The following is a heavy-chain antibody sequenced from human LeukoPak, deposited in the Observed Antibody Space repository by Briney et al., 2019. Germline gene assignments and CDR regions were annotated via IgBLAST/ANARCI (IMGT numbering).Heavy chain of an antibody. V-gene: IGHV1-18*01. J-gene: IGHJ6*02. CDR3: ARDDSGSYYVDYYYGMDV. CDR1: GYTFTSYG. CDR2: ISAYNGNT. D-gene: IGHD1-26*01. Sequence: ASVKVSCKASGYTFTSYGISWVRQAPGQGLEWMGWISAYNGNTNYAQKLQGRVTMTTDTSTSTAYMELRSLRSDDTAVYYCARDDSGSYYVDYYYGMDVWGQGTTVTVSS.